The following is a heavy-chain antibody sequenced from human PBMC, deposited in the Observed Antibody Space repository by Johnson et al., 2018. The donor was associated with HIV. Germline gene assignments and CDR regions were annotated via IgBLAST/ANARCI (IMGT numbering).Heavy chain of an antibody. CDR1: GFTISTFW. Sequence: VQLVESGGALVQPGGSLRLSCEVSGFTISTFWMHWVRQVPGKGLMWVSRISGDGSSSSYADSVKGRFTISRDNSKNTLYLQMNSLRAEDTAVYYCAKDLGTGDDAFDIWGQGTMVTV. J-gene: IGHJ3*02. V-gene: IGHV3-74*01. D-gene: IGHD7-27*01. CDR2: ISGDGSSS. CDR3: AKDLGTGDDAFDI.